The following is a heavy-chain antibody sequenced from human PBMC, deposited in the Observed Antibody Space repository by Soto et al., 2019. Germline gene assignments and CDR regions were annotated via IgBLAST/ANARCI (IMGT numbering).Heavy chain of an antibody. J-gene: IGHJ4*02. CDR3: ARRAGGYDGLYFDY. CDR1: GGTFSSYT. D-gene: IGHD5-12*01. V-gene: IGHV5-51*01. Sequence: GASVKVSCKASGGTFSSYTIVWVRQMPGKGLEWMGIIYPGDSDTRYSPSFQGQVTISADKSISTAYLQWSSLKASDTAMYYCARRAGGYDGLYFDYWGQGTLVTVSS. CDR2: IYPGDSDT.